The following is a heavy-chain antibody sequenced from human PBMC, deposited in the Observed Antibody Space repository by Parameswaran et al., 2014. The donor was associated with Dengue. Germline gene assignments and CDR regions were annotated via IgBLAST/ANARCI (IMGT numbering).Heavy chain of an antibody. D-gene: IGHD5-18*01. CDR3: TRHPPYGTPMVYFDF. V-gene: IGHV1-46*03. CDR2: INPSGGDT. J-gene: IGHJ4*02. Sequence: WVRQAPGQEFEWMGLINPSGGDTIYAQKFQGKVTMARDTSTNTVYMELSSLKSEDTAIYYCTRHPPYGTPMVYFDFWGQGTLVTVSS.